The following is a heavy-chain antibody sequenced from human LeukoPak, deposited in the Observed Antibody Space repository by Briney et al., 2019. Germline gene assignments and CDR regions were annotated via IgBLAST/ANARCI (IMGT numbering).Heavy chain of an antibody. CDR1: GFTFSNSW. D-gene: IGHD3-16*01. J-gene: IGHJ4*02. V-gene: IGHV3-7*01. CDR2: IKEDGSDK. CDR3: ASLRGGY. Sequence: GGSLRLSCLASGFTFSNSWMTWVRQAPGRGLEWVANIKEDGSDKQYVDSVRGRFTISRDNAKNSLYLQMNSLRAEDTAVYYCASLRGGYWGQGTLVTVSS.